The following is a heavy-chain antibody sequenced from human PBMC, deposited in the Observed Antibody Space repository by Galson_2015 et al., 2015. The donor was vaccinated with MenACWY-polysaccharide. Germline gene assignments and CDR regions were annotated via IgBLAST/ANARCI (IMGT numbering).Heavy chain of an antibody. CDR1: GFSFSAYG. J-gene: IGHJ4*02. CDR2: SGSGGGL. CDR3: AKVGPRSSWTMGLDD. D-gene: IGHD6-13*01. V-gene: IGHV3-23*01. Sequence: SLRLSCAASGFSFSAYGMSWVRQAPGRGLEWVSGSGSGGGLYYADSVKGRFTVSRDNSKNTLYLQMNNLRAEDTAVYYCAKVGPRSSWTMGLDDWGQGTLITVSS.